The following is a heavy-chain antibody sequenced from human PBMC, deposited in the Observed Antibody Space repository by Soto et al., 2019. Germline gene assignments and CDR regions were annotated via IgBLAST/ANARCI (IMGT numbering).Heavy chain of an antibody. D-gene: IGHD6-6*01. CDR3: ARGWLVRNYYYGMDV. J-gene: IGHJ6*02. CDR1: GGTFSSYA. CDR2: IIPIFGTA. Sequence: SVKVSCKASGGTFSSYAISWVRQAPGQGLEWMGGIIPIFGTANYAQKFQGRVTITADKSTSTVYMELSSLRSEDTAVYYCARGWLVRNYYYGMDVWGQGTTVTVSS. V-gene: IGHV1-69*06.